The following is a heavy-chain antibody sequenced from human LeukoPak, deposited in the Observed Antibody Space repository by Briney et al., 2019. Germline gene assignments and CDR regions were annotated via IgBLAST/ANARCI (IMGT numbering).Heavy chain of an antibody. CDR3: ARDYITEVPAAMGY. CDR1: GFTFSTSS. Sequence: GGSLRLSCVDSGFTFSTSSMSWVRQAPGKGLEWVSYIDRNSATIYYADSVRGRFTISRDNAENSLHLQMNSLTDEDTAVYYCARDYITEVPAAMGYWGQGTLVTVSS. V-gene: IGHV3-48*02. J-gene: IGHJ4*02. D-gene: IGHD2-2*01. CDR2: IDRNSATI.